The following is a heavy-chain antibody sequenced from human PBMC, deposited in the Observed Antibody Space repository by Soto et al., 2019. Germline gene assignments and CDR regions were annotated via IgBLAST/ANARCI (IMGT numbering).Heavy chain of an antibody. V-gene: IGHV1-69*01. Sequence: QVQLVQSGAEVKKPGSSVTVSCKASGGTFSNSAISWVRQAPGQGLEWMGGIITIVGTAHYAQKYQGRVTMTADESTSTGYMGLRSLRFGDTAFYYCAREPGVCWTTPSDVVQSWAQGTLVTVSS. CDR2: IITIVGTA. D-gene: IGHD3-16*01. CDR1: GGTFSNSA. J-gene: IGHJ3*01. CDR3: AREPGVCWTTPSDVVQS.